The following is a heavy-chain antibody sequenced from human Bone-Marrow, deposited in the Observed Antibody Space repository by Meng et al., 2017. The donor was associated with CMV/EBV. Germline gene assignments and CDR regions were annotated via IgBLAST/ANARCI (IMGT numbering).Heavy chain of an antibody. CDR1: GFTFSDYY. Sequence: GESLKISCAASGFTFSDYYMSWVRQAPGKGLEWVSAISGSGGSTYYADSVKGRFTITRDNSKITLYLQMNSLRAEDTAVYYCAKEGLRQLALDYWGQGTLVTVSS. CDR3: AKEGLRQLALDY. J-gene: IGHJ4*02. V-gene: IGHV3-23*01. D-gene: IGHD6-6*01. CDR2: ISGSGGST.